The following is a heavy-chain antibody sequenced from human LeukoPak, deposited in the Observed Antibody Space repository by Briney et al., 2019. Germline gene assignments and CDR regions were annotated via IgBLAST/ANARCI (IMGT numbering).Heavy chain of an antibody. CDR1: GGSISSYY. J-gene: IGHJ6*02. V-gene: IGHV4-59*01. CDR2: IYYSGST. Sequence: SETLSLTCTVSGGSISSYYWSWIRQPPGKGLEWIGYIYYSGSTNYNPSLKSRVTISVDTSKNQFSLKLSSVTAADTAVYYCARSRGRWLQAYYYGMDVWGQGTTVTVSS. CDR3: ARSRGRWLQAYYYGMDV. D-gene: IGHD5-24*01.